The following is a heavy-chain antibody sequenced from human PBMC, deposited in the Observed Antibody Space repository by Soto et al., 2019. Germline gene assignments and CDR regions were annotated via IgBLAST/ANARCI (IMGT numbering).Heavy chain of an antibody. J-gene: IGHJ3*01. V-gene: IGHV1-46*03. Sequence: ASVKVSCKASAYTFTSYYIHWVRQAPGQGLEWMGLINPRGGGTIYAQNFQGRVTMTRDTSTSTVYMELSSLRSEDTALYYCSRGGISTIATRSDAFDLWGRGTMVTVSS. D-gene: IGHD6-6*01. CDR1: AYTFTSYY. CDR3: SRGGISTIATRSDAFDL. CDR2: INPRGGGT.